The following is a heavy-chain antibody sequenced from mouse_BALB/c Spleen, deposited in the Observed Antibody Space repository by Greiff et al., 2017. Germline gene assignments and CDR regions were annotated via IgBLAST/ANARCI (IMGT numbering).Heavy chain of an antibody. Sequence: VQLKESGPELVKPGASVKISCKASGYSFTGYFMNWVMQSHGKSLEWIGRINPYNGDTFYIQKFKGKATLTVDKSSSTAHMELRSLASEDSAVYYCARSGLRRDFDYWGQGTTLTVSS. CDR1: GYSFTGYF. V-gene: IGHV1-20*02. J-gene: IGHJ2*01. CDR2: INPYNGDT. D-gene: IGHD2-4*01. CDR3: ARSGLRRDFDY.